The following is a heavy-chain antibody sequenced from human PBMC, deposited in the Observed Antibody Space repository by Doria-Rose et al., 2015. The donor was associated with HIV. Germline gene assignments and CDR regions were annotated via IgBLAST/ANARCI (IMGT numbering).Heavy chain of an antibody. D-gene: IGHD6-19*01. J-gene: IGHJ4*02. V-gene: IGHV4-59*01. CDR1: GGSISHYY. CDR3: ARVLSGTYDY. CDR2: IFTTGST. Sequence: LQESGPGLVKPSETLSLTCRVSGGSISHYYWSWIRQPPVKGLEYIGDIFTTGSTSCSPSRKSRVSISIDTAMNKFSLGLSAVTAADTAVYYCARVLSGTYDYWGQGTLVTVSS.